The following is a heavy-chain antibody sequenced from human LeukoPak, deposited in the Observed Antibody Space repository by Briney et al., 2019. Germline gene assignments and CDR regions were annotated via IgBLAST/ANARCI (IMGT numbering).Heavy chain of an antibody. J-gene: IGHJ4*02. Sequence: PGRSLRLSCAASGFTFSSYAMHWVRQAPGKGLEWVAVISYDGSNKYYADSVKGRFTISRDSSKSTLYLQMNTLRVEDSAVYFCARDTTMVDWGQGTLVTVSS. CDR1: GFTFSSYA. D-gene: IGHD3-10*01. CDR2: ISYDGSNK. CDR3: ARDTTMVD. V-gene: IGHV3-30*14.